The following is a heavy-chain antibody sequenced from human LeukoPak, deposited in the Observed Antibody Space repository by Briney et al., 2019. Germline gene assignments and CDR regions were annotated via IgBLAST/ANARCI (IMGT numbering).Heavy chain of an antibody. Sequence: PSETLSLTCTVSGGSISSYYWSWIRQPPGKGLEWIGYISYSGSTNYNPSLQSRVTISVDTSKNQFSLKLSSVTAADTAVYYCARRREGGSGSYLDWFDPWGQGTLVTVSP. D-gene: IGHD3-10*01. CDR1: GGSISSYY. CDR2: ISYSGST. V-gene: IGHV4-59*08. J-gene: IGHJ5*02. CDR3: ARRREGGSGSYLDWFDP.